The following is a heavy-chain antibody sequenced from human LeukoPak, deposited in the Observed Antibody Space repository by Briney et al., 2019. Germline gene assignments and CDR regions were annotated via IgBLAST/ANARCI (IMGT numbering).Heavy chain of an antibody. CDR2: IKSDGSK. Sequence: GGSLRLSCVASGFTFSPYWMHWVRQAPGKGLVWVSRIKSDGSKNYADSVKGRFTISRDNAKNTVSLQMNSLRAEDTGVYFCARAPSEIGGYYPEYFRHWGQGTLVTVSS. CDR1: GFTFSPYW. D-gene: IGHD3-22*01. J-gene: IGHJ1*01. CDR3: ARAPSEIGGYYPEYFRH. V-gene: IGHV3-74*01.